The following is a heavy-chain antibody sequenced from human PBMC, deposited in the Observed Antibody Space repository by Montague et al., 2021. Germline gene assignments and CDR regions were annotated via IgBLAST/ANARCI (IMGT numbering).Heavy chain of an antibody. V-gene: IGHV3-11*01. J-gene: IGHJ2*01. CDR2: TSGSGGFT. Sequence: SLRLSCAASGFTFSNYDMAWIRQAPGKGLESISYTSGSGGFTDYADSVKGRFTISRDNSGNTMYLQMNSLRADDMAIYYCAKAYWEYCNFDPWGRGTLVTVSS. D-gene: IGHD2-8*02. CDR3: AKAYWEYCNFDP. CDR1: GFTFSNYD.